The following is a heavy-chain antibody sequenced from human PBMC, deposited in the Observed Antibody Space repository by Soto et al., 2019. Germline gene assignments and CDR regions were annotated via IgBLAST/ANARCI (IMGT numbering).Heavy chain of an antibody. CDR3: VRGGSNYAS. J-gene: IGHJ5*02. V-gene: IGHV3-7*01. CDR1: GFTFSDSW. CDR2: IKPDESEK. Sequence: EVQLVESGGGLVQPGGSLRLSCTASGFTFSDSWMTWVRQAPGKGLEWVARIKPDESEKKYADSVKGRFSISRDNAKNSMYWQMDSLRGEDPAVYYCVRGGSNYASWGQGTLVTFSS. D-gene: IGHD4-4*01.